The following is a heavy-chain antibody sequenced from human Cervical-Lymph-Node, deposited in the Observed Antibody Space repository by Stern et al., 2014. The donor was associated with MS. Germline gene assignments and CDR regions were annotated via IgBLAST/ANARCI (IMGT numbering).Heavy chain of an antibody. V-gene: IGHV2-5*02. D-gene: IGHD2-15*01. CDR3: ARDRGYCSGGSCYSYYYYGMDV. Sequence: QITLKESGPTLVKPTQTLTLTCTFSGFSLSTSGVGVGWIRQPPGKALEWLALIYWGDEKRYSPSLKSRLTINKDTSKNQVVLTMTNMDPVDTATYYCARDRGYCSGGSCYSYYYYGMDVWGQGTTVTVSS. CDR1: GFSLSTSGVG. CDR2: IYWGDEK. J-gene: IGHJ6*02.